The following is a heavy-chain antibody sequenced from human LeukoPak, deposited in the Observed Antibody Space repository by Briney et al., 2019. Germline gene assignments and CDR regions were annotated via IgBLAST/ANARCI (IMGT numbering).Heavy chain of an antibody. V-gene: IGHV4-34*01. CDR2: INHSGST. J-gene: IGHJ6*03. Sequence: SETLSLTCAVYGGSFSGYYWSWIRQPPGKGLEWIGEINHSGSTNYNPSLKSRVTISVDTSKNQFSLKLSSVTAADTAVYYCAREISYYHYMDVWGKGTTVTVSS. D-gene: IGHD2/OR15-2a*01. CDR3: AREISYYHYMDV. CDR1: GGSFSGYY.